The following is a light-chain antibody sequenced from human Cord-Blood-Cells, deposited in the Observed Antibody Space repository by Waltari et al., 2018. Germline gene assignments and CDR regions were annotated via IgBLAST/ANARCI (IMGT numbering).Light chain of an antibody. CDR2: GAS. CDR3: QQYGSSPT. CDR1: PNVSSSY. Sequence: IVLTQSPGTLSLSPGARATLPCRASPNVSSSYLAWYQQKPGQAPRLLIYGASSSATGIPDRFSGSGSGTDFTLTISRREPEDFAVYDCQQYGSSPTFGQGTKVEIK. J-gene: IGKJ1*01. V-gene: IGKV3-20*01.